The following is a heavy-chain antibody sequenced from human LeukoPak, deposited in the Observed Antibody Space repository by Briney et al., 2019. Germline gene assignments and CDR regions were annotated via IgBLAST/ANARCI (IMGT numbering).Heavy chain of an antibody. CDR2: INPNSGGT. V-gene: IGHV1-2*04. CDR1: GYTFTAYY. Sequence: ASVKVPCKASGYTFTAYYMHWVRQAPGQGLEWMGWINPNSGGTNYAQEFKGWVTLTRDTSVNTTYMELSRLTSDVTAVYFCARGTPGSYLGYWGQGTLVTVSP. J-gene: IGHJ4*02. D-gene: IGHD3-16*02. CDR3: ARGTPGSYLGY.